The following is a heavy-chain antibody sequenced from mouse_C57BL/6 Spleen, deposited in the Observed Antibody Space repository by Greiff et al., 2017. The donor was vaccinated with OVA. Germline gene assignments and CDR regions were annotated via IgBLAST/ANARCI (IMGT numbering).Heavy chain of an antibody. CDR3: ARDYDYDGSYAMDY. D-gene: IGHD2-4*01. CDR1: GFTFSSYA. V-gene: IGHV5-4*01. Sequence: EVKLVESGGGLVKPGGSLKLSCAASGFTFSSYAMSWVRQTPEKRLEWVATISDGGSYTYYPDNVKGRFTISRDNAKNNLYLQMSHLKSEDTAMYYCARDYDYDGSYAMDYWGQGTSVTVSS. J-gene: IGHJ4*01. CDR2: ISDGGSYT.